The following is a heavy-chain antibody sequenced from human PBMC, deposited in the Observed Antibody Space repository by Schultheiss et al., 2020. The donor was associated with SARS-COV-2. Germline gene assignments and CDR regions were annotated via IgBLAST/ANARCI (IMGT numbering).Heavy chain of an antibody. J-gene: IGHJ6*02. V-gene: IGHV4-59*01. D-gene: IGHD3-22*01. Sequence: SQTLSLTCTVSGGSISSSYWNWMRQPPGKGLEWIGYMSYNGNTNYSPSLKSRITMSVDTSKNQFSLKLSSVTAADTAVYYCARARYYYDSRGYIYYYYYGMDVWGQGTTVTVSS. CDR1: GGSISSSY. CDR3: ARARYYYDSRGYIYYYYYGMDV. CDR2: MSYNGNT.